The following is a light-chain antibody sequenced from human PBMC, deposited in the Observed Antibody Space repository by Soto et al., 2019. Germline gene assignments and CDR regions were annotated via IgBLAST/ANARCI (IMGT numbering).Light chain of an antibody. CDR2: EVS. Sequence: QSALTQPPSVSGSPGQSVTISCTGTSSDVGSYNRVSWYQQPPGTAPKLMIYEVSNRPSGVPDRFSGSKSGNTASLTISGLQAEDDADYYCSSYTSSSTYVFGTGTKVTLL. CDR1: SSDVGSYNR. J-gene: IGLJ1*01. CDR3: SSYTSSSTYV. V-gene: IGLV2-18*02.